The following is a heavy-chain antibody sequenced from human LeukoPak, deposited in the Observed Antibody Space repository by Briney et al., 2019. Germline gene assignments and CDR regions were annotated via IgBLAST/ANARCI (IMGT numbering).Heavy chain of an antibody. V-gene: IGHV4-61*03. D-gene: IGHD3-10*01. J-gene: IGHJ4*02. CDR3: ARDRIREFDY. CDR1: GGSVSSSSYY. CDR2: IDYSGST. Sequence: SGTLSLTCTVSGGSVSSSSYYWSWIGQPPGKGLEWIGYIDYSGSTNYNPSLKSRVTISVDTSKNHFSLKLRYVTAADTAVYYCARDRIREFDYWGQGTLVTVSS.